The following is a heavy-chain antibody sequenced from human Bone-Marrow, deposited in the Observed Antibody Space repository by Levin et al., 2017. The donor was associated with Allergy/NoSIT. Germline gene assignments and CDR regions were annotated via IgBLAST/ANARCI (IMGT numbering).Heavy chain of an antibody. Sequence: GGSLRLSCAASGFTFSSYAMHWVRQAPGKGLEWVAVISYDGSNKYYADSVKGRFTISRDNSKNTLYLQMNSLRAEDTAVYYCASPEHYGSGSYYNEERDYWGQGTLVTVSS. V-gene: IGHV3-30-3*01. CDR1: GFTFSSYA. D-gene: IGHD3-10*01. CDR3: ASPEHYGSGSYYNEERDY. CDR2: ISYDGSNK. J-gene: IGHJ4*02.